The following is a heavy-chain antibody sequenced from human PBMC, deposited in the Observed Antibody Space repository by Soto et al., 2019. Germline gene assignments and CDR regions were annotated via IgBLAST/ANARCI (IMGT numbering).Heavy chain of an antibody. D-gene: IGHD2-8*02. CDR1: GFICSSYD. CDR3: AKATATGGGAFDI. J-gene: IGHJ3*02. CDR2: ILVGGST. Sequence: GWSLRLSCAASGFICSSYDMSWVRQAPGKGLEWVSTILVGGSTHYEDSVKGRFTISRDRSKNTVYLQMNSLTAGDTAVYYCAKATATGGGAFDICGQGTMVTVSS. V-gene: IGHV3-23*01.